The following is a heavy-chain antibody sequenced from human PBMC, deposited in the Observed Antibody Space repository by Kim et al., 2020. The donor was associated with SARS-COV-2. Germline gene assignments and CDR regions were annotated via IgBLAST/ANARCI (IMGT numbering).Heavy chain of an antibody. D-gene: IGHD3-22*01. J-gene: IGHJ6*02. CDR1: GYTFTSYY. CDR2: INPSGGST. CDR3: AGASGITMIVVVTAYGMAV. V-gene: IGHV1-46*01. Sequence: ASVKVSCKASGYTFTSYYMHWVRQAPGQGLEWMGIINPSGGSTSYAQKFQGRVTMTRDTSTSTVYMELSSLRSEDTAVYYCAGASGITMIVVVTAYGMAVWGQGTTVTVSS.